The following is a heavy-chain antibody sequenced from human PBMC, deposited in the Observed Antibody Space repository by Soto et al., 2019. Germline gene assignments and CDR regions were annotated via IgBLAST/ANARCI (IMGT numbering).Heavy chain of an antibody. J-gene: IGHJ5*02. V-gene: IGHV4-31*03. Sequence: QVQLQESGPELVKPSQTLSLTCTVSGDSINNGGYLWSWIRQHPGKGLEWIGNIYNDGSTYYNPSLKSRVAIAIDTSRNRFSLDLTSVTVADTAVYYCTRGFDLWGQGTPVTVSS. CDR1: GDSINNGGYL. CDR3: TRGFDL. CDR2: IYNDGST.